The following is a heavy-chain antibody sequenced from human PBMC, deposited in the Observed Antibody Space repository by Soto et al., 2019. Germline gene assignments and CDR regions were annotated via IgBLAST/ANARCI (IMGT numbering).Heavy chain of an antibody. D-gene: IGHD2-15*01. Sequence: PSDTLSLACTFSGCSIISVFYYLSFIRQHPGKGLELIGYIYYIVSTYYNPSLKSRGTISVDTSKNQFSLKLSSVTSADTAVYYCARPRGGGSDAFDIWGQGTMV. CDR3: ARPRGGGSDAFDI. CDR1: GCSIISVFYY. V-gene: IGHV4-31*03. J-gene: IGHJ3*02. CDR2: IYYIVST.